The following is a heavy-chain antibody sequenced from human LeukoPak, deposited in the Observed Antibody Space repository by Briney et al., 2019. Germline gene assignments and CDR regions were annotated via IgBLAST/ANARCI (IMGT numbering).Heavy chain of an antibody. CDR1: GFTFSSHA. CDR3: AKLRTGLPHDLFDS. D-gene: IGHD1-1*01. V-gene: IGHV3-23*01. Sequence: HSGGSLRLSCAASGFTFSSHAMSWVRQAPGKGLEWVPAISGSGGSTYYADSVKGRFTISRDNSKNTLYLQLNSLRAEDTAVYYCAKLRTGLPHDLFDSWGQGTLVTVSS. J-gene: IGHJ4*02. CDR2: ISGSGGST.